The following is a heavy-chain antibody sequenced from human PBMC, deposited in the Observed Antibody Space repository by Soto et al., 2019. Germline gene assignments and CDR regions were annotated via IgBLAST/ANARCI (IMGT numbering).Heavy chain of an antibody. J-gene: IGHJ4*02. CDR3: TKDRVPDGIYSFDF. D-gene: IGHD2-21*01. Sequence: EVQLLESGGDLVQPGGSLRLSCAASGFSFRDYSMNWVRQAPGKGLEWVAFIDLGGTSPDYSESVKGRFTISKDKSMKTVYLQMNSLRVEDAAVYYCTKDRVPDGIYSFDFGGQGALVTVSS. V-gene: IGHV3-23*03. CDR2: IDLGGTSP. CDR1: GFSFRDYS.